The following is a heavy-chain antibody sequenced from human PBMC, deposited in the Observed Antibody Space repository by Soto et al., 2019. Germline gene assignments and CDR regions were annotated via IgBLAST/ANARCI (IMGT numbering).Heavy chain of an antibody. Sequence: PGESLKISCEGSGYRFTSYYIGWVRQMPGKGLEWMGIIYPADSDTTYSPSFQGQVTISVDKSISTAYLQWSSLKASDTAMYYCARRPMVATSYWYFAVWGRGTLVTVSS. V-gene: IGHV5-51*01. CDR3: ARRPMVATSYWYFAV. CDR1: GYRFTSYY. CDR2: IYPADSDT. J-gene: IGHJ2*01. D-gene: IGHD2-15*01.